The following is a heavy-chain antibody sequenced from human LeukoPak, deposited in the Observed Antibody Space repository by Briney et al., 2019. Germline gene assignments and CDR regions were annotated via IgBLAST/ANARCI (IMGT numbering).Heavy chain of an antibody. CDR1: GFTFSSYG. J-gene: IGHJ4*02. V-gene: IGHV3-23*01. Sequence: GGSLRLSCGASGFTFSSYGMNWVRQAPGKGLEWVSAISGSGGSTYYADSVKGRFTISRDNSKNTLYLQMNSLRAEDTAVYYCAKGADFWSGYYLHFDYWGQGTLVTVSS. CDR3: AKGADFWSGYYLHFDY. D-gene: IGHD3-3*01. CDR2: ISGSGGST.